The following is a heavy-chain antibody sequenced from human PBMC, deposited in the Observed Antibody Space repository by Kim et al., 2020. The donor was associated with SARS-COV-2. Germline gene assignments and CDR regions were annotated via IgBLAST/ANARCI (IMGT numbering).Heavy chain of an antibody. J-gene: IGHJ6*02. CDR3: ATGSRVDYYSGLDA. Sequence: GGSLRLSCAASGFTFTNYAMNWVRQAPGMGLEWVSAGYSGCGSTYYEDSAKGRFTISTEKSKNTLYLLMNNLRAEATAAYYCATGSRVDYYSGLDALGQG. D-gene: IGHD2-21*01. CDR1: GFTFTNYA. V-gene: IGHV3-23*01. CDR2: GYSGCGST.